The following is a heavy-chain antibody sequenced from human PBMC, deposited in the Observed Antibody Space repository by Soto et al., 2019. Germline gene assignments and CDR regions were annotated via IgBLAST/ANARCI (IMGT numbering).Heavy chain of an antibody. CDR2: IIPIFGTA. V-gene: IGHV1-69*13. CDR3: ARDFATIFGARGFDP. D-gene: IGHD3-3*01. CDR1: GGTFSSYA. Sequence: SVKVSCKASGGTFSSYAISWVRQAPGQGLEWMGGIIPIFGTANYAQKFQGRVTITADESTSTAYMELSSLRSEDTAVYYCARDFATIFGARGFDPWGQGTLVTVSS. J-gene: IGHJ5*02.